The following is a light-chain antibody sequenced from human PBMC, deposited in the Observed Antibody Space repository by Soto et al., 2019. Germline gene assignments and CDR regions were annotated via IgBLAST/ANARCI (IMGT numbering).Light chain of an antibody. J-gene: IGKJ1*01. V-gene: IGKV1-16*01. Sequence: DIQITQSPSSLSASIGDRFTITCRASQGISNYLAWYQQKPGKAPRLLIYDVSTLESGVPSRFGGSGSGTEFTLTTSGVQPEDFATYYCQQYDSYSWTFGQGTKVDIK. CDR2: DVS. CDR3: QQYDSYSWT. CDR1: QGISNY.